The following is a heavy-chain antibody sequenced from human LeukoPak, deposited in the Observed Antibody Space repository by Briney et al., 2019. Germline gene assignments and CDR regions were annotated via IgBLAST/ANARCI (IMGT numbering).Heavy chain of an antibody. D-gene: IGHD3-22*01. CDR2: FDPEDGET. Sequence: ASVKVSCKVSGYTLTGLSMHWVRQAPGKGLEWMGGFDPEDGETIYAQKFQGRVTMTEDTSTDTAYMELSSLRSEDTAVYYCAKGDYYDSSGYYYGVHAFDIWGQGTMVTVSS. CDR1: GYTLTGLS. J-gene: IGHJ3*02. CDR3: AKGDYYDSSGYYYGVHAFDI. V-gene: IGHV1-24*01.